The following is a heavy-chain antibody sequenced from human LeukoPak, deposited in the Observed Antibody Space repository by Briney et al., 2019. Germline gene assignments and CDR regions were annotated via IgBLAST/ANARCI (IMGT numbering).Heavy chain of an antibody. V-gene: IGHV4-39*07. CDR1: GGSISSSSYY. J-gene: IGHJ6*02. CDR2: IYYGGST. D-gene: IGHD2-2*01. CDR3: ARDAGHQLSRRNYYAMDV. Sequence: SETLSLTCTVSGGSISSSSYYWGWIRQPPGRGLEWIGSIYYGGSTYYNSSLKSRVTISVDISKNQFSLKVSSVTAADTAVYFCARDAGHQLSRRNYYAMDVWGQGTTVTVSS.